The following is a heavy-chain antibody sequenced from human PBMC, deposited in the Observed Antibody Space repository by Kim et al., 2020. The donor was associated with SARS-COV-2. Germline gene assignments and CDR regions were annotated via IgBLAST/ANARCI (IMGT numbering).Heavy chain of an antibody. CDR1: GGSFSGYY. CDR2: INHSGST. CDR3: ARGRGYYYGSGSQLDY. Sequence: SETLSLTCAVYGGSFSGYYWSWIRQPPGKGLEWIGEINHSGSTNYNPSLKSRVTISVDTSKNQFSLKLSSVTAADTAVYYCARGRGYYYGSGSQLDYWGQGTLVTVSS. D-gene: IGHD3-10*01. V-gene: IGHV4-34*01. J-gene: IGHJ4*02.